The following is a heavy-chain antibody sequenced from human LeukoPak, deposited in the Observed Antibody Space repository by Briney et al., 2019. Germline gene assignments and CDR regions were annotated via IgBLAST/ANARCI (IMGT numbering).Heavy chain of an antibody. CDR1: GFTFSSYS. V-gene: IGHV3-48*04. J-gene: IGHJ4*02. CDR3: ASEGSGGSSDY. CDR2: ISSSSSTI. D-gene: IGHD2-15*01. Sequence: GGSLRLSCAASGFTFSSYSMNWVRQAPGKGLEWVSYISSSSSTIYYADSVKGRFTISRDNAKNSLYLQMNSLRAEDTAVYYCASEGSGGSSDYWGQGTLVTVSS.